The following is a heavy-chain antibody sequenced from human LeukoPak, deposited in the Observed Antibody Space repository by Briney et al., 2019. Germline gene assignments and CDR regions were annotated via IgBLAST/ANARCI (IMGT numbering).Heavy chain of an antibody. J-gene: IGHJ4*02. Sequence: GGSLRLSCAASGFTFDDYGMSWVRQAPGKGLEWVSGINWNGGSTGYADSVKGRFAISRDNAKNSLYLQVNSLRAEDTALYYCARGSSGYYDEHDCWGQGTLVTVSP. D-gene: IGHD3-22*01. V-gene: IGHV3-20*04. CDR1: GFTFDDYG. CDR2: INWNGGST. CDR3: ARGSSGYYDEHDC.